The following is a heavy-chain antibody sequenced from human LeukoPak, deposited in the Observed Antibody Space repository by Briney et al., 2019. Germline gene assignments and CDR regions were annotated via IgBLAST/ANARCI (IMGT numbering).Heavy chain of an antibody. CDR3: ASLYDSSGYYLFQH. Sequence: PSETLSLTCTVSGGSISSSSYYWGWIRQPPGKGLEWIGSIYYSGSTYYNPSLKSRVTISVDTSKNQFSLKLSSVTAADTAVYYCASLYDSSGYYLFQHWGQGTLVTVSS. J-gene: IGHJ1*01. CDR1: GGSISSSSYY. CDR2: IYYSGST. D-gene: IGHD3-22*01. V-gene: IGHV4-39*07.